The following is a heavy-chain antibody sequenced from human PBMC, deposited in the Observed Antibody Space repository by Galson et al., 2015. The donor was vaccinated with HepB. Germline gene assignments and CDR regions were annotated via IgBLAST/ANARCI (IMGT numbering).Heavy chain of an antibody. CDR1: GYSFTSYW. CDR3: ARRVGATTVRYYYYGMDV. D-gene: IGHD1-26*01. Sequence: QSGAEVKKPGESLRISCKGSGYSFTSYWISWVRQMPGKGLEWMGRIDPSDSYTNYSPSFQGHVTISADKSISTAYLQWSSLKASDTAMYYCARRVGATTVRYYYYGMDVWGQGTTATVSS. J-gene: IGHJ6*02. V-gene: IGHV5-10-1*01. CDR2: IDPSDSYT.